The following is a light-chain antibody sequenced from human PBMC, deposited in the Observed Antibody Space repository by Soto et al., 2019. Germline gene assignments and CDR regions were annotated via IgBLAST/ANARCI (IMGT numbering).Light chain of an antibody. V-gene: IGKV1-33*01. Sequence: DSQMTQSPSSLSASVGDRVTITCQARQDISNDLNWYQQKPGKAPKLLIYDASNLETGVPSRFSGSGSGTDFTFTIRGRQPQDIATYYCQQYDNLPWTFGQGTKVEIK. CDR3: QQYDNLPWT. J-gene: IGKJ1*01. CDR1: QDISND. CDR2: DAS.